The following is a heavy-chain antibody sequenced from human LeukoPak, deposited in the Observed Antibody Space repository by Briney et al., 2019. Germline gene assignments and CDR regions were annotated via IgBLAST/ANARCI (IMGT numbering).Heavy chain of an antibody. D-gene: IGHD5-12*01. CDR1: GGSISSYY. Sequence: PSETLSLTCTVSGGSISSYYWSWIRQPPGKGLEWIGYIYYSGSTNYNPSLKSRVTISVDTSKNQFSLKLSSVTAADTAVYYCARGRYSGYDAIDYFDYWGQGTLVTVSS. V-gene: IGHV4-59*01. J-gene: IGHJ4*02. CDR2: IYYSGST. CDR3: ARGRYSGYDAIDYFDY.